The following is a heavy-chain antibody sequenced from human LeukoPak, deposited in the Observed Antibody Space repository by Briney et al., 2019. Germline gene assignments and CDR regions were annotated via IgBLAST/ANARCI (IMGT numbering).Heavy chain of an antibody. V-gene: IGHV3-43*01. CDR2: IRWDGVST. CDR3: GKGDTTMDTTLDY. Sequence: GGSLRLSSAASGFTFDDYTMHWVRQAPGKGLEWVSLIRWDGVSTYYADSVKGRFTISRDNSKNSLYLQMNSLRTEDTALYYCGKGDTTMDTTLDYWGQGTLVTVYS. D-gene: IGHD5-18*01. CDR1: GFTFDDYT. J-gene: IGHJ4*02.